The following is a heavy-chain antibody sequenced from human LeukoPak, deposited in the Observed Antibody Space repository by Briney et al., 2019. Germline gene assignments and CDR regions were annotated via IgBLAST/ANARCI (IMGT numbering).Heavy chain of an antibody. J-gene: IGHJ4*02. V-gene: IGHV3-21*01. CDR2: ISSGSDHI. CDR3: ARNDYASSSGYDF. CDR1: GFTFSTYS. Sequence: GGSLRLSCAASGFTFSTYSMNWVRQAPGKGLEWVSSISSGSDHIYYADSVKGRFTISRDNAKNSLYLQMDSLGAEDTAVFFYARNDYASSSGYDFWGQGTLVTVSS. D-gene: IGHD6-6*01.